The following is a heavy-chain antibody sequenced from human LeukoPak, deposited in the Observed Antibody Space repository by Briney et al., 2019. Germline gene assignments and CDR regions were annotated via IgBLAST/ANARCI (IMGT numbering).Heavy chain of an antibody. J-gene: IGHJ6*03. Sequence: GASVKVSCKASGYTFTSYGISWVRQAPGQGLEWMGWISAYNGNTNYAQKLQGRVTMTTDTSTSTAYMELRSLRSDDTALYYCAKDRYSSSWPTMDVWGKGTTVTVSS. V-gene: IGHV1-18*01. CDR3: AKDRYSSSWPTMDV. D-gene: IGHD6-13*01. CDR1: GYTFTSYG. CDR2: ISAYNGNT.